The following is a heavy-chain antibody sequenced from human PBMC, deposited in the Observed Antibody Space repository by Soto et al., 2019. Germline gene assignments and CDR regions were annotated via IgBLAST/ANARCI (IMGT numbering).Heavy chain of an antibody. CDR3: ARQCRGVTCHWFVP. CDR2: IYDIEGA. V-gene: IGHV4-59*08. J-gene: IGHJ5*02. CDR1: GDSLRTYF. Sequence: PSETLSLTCTVSGDSLRTYFWSWIRQPPGKRLEWIGYIYDIEGARYNPSLKSRVTISVDSSKNHFSLNLTSVTAADTAVYYCARQCRGVTCHWFVPWGQGTLVT. D-gene: IGHD2-15*01.